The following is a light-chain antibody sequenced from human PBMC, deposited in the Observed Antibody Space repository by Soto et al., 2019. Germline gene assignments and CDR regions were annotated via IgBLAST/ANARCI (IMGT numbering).Light chain of an antibody. Sequence: DIRMTQSAASLSASVGDRVTIICRASQSVSTRLAWYQQKPGKAPKVLIYDASSWAGGVPSRFSGGASGTEFTLTISSLQPDDFATYYCQQYNSYSTFGQGTKVDIK. CDR1: QSVSTR. V-gene: IGKV1-5*02. J-gene: IGKJ1*01. CDR2: DAS. CDR3: QQYNSYST.